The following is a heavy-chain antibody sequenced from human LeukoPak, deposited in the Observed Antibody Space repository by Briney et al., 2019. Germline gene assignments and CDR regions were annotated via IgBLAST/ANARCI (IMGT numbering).Heavy chain of an antibody. CDR2: IIPIFGTA. D-gene: IGHD1-26*01. CDR1: GGTFSSYA. Sequence: SVKVSCEASGGTFSSYAISWVRQAPGQGLEWMGGIIPIFGTANYAQKFQGRVTITTDESTSTAYMELSSLRSEDTAVYYCARERATTDAFDIWGQGTMVTVPS. V-gene: IGHV1-69*05. CDR3: ARERATTDAFDI. J-gene: IGHJ3*02.